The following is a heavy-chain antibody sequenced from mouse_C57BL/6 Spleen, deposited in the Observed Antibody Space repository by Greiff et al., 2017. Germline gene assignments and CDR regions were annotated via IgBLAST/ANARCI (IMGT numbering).Heavy chain of an antibody. Sequence: QVQLQQSGAELARPGASVKLSCTASGYTFTSYGISWVKQRTGQGLEWIGEIYPRSGNTYYNEQFKGKATLTADKSSSTAYMELRSLTSEDSAVYFCARTGGNEAMDYWGQGTSVTVSS. CDR1: GYTFTSYG. CDR3: ARTGGNEAMDY. D-gene: IGHD2-1*01. CDR2: IYPRSGNT. V-gene: IGHV1-81*01. J-gene: IGHJ4*01.